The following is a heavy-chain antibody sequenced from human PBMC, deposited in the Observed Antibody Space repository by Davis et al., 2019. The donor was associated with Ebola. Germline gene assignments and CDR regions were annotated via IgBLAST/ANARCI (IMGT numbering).Heavy chain of an antibody. CDR2: ISSSSSTI. J-gene: IGHJ6*02. Sequence: GGSLRLSCAASGFTFSSYSMNWVRQAPGKGLEWVSYISSSSSTIYYADSVKGRFTISRDNAKNSLYLQMNSLRDEDTAVYYCAREGQIYSHYYYGLDVWGQGTTVTVSS. D-gene: IGHD2-15*01. V-gene: IGHV3-48*02. CDR3: AREGQIYSHYYYGLDV. CDR1: GFTFSSYS.